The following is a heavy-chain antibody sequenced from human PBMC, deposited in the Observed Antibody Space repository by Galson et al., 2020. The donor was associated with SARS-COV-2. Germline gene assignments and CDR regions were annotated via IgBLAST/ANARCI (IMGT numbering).Heavy chain of an antibody. CDR3: ARGDLTRIFMIAVVTGAFDI. J-gene: IGHJ3*02. Sequence: ESSETLSLTCTVSGGSISSGDYYWSWIRQPPGKGLEWIVYLYYSGTTYYNPSLKSRVTISVDTSKNQFSLKLSSVTAADTAVYYCARGDLTRIFMIAVVTGAFDIWGQGTKVTVSS. V-gene: IGHV4-30-4*01. CDR2: LYYSGTT. CDR1: GGSISSGDYY. D-gene: IGHD3-22*01.